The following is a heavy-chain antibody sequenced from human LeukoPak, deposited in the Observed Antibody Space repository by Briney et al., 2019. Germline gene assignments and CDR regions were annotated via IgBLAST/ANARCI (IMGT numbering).Heavy chain of an antibody. Sequence: AETLSLTCAVYGGSLRGYYWSWTRQPPGKGLEWIGEIKHNGSNNYHPALKSRVTITLDTSMKKCSLKLNAMTAADTAVYYCASTERCSTTCPLDYWGQGTLVTVSS. CDR2: IKHNGSN. V-gene: IGHV4-34*01. J-gene: IGHJ4*02. CDR3: ASTERCSTTCPLDY. D-gene: IGHD2-2*01. CDR1: GGSLRGYY.